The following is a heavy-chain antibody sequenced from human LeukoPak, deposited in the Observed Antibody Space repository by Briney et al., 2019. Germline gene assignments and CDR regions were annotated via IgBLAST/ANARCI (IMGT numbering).Heavy chain of an antibody. CDR2: ISAYNGNT. J-gene: IGHJ4*02. V-gene: IGHV1-18*01. CDR3: ARGNSYGSGSYYRTVDY. D-gene: IGHD3-10*01. CDR1: GYTFTSYG. Sequence: ASVKVSCKASGYTFTSYGISWVRQAPGQGLEWMGWISAYNGNTNYAQKLQGRVTMTTDTSTSTAYMELSRLRSDDTAVYYCARGNSYGSGSYYRTVDYWGQGTLVTVSS.